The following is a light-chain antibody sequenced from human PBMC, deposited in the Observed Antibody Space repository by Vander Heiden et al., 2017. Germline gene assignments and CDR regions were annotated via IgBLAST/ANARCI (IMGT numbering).Light chain of an antibody. V-gene: IGKV3-11*01. CDR3: QQRSSSIT. CDR2: DAS. J-gene: IGKJ4*01. CDR1: QSVSSY. Sequence: EIVLTQSPATLSLSPGERATLSCRASQSVSSYLAWYQQKPGQAPRLLIYDASNRANGIPDRFSGSGSGTDFTLTSSSLEPEDFAVYYWQQRSSSITFGGGTKVEIK.